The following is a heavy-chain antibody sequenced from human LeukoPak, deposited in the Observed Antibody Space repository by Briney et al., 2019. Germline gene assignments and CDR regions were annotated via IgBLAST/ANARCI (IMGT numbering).Heavy chain of an antibody. V-gene: IGHV4-34*01. Sequence: SETLSLTCAVYGGSFSGYYWSWIRQPPGKGLEWIGEINHSGSTNYNPSLKSRVTIPVDTSKNQFSLKLSSVTAADTAVYYCARARGYSYGFWFDPWGQGTLVTVSS. J-gene: IGHJ5*02. CDR3: ARARGYSYGFWFDP. CDR2: INHSGST. D-gene: IGHD5-18*01. CDR1: GGSFSGYY.